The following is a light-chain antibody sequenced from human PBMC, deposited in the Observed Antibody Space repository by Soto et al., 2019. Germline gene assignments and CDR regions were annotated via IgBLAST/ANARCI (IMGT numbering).Light chain of an antibody. V-gene: IGKV1-5*03. J-gene: IGKJ2*02. CDR1: QSISSW. CDR3: QQYNSYSRT. CDR2: KAS. Sequence: DIQMTQSPSTLSASVGDRVTITCRASQSISSWLAWYQQKPGKAPKLLIYKASSLESGVPSRFSGSGSGTEFTLAISSLQPDAFATYYCQQYNSYSRTFGQGTKLEI.